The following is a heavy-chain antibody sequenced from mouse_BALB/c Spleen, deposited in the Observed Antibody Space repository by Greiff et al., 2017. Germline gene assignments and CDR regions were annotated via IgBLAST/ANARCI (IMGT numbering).Heavy chain of an antibody. CDR3: ARYNYGSSYNWDFDV. Sequence: DVQLQESGPGLVKPSQSLSLTCTVTGYSITSDYAWNWIRQFPGNKLEWMGYISYSGSTSYNPSLKSRISITRDTSKNQFFLQLNSVTTEDTATYYCARYNYGSSYNWDFDVWGAGTTVTVSS. D-gene: IGHD1-1*01. CDR1: GYSITSDYA. CDR2: ISYSGST. V-gene: IGHV3-2*02. J-gene: IGHJ1*01.